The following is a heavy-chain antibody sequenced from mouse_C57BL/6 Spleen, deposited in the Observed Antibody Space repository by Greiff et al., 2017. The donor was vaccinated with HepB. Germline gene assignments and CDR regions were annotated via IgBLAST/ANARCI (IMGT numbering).Heavy chain of an antibody. J-gene: IGHJ1*03. D-gene: IGHD2-3*01. Sequence: EVQLQQSGAELVRPGASVKLSCTASGFNIKDDYMHWVKQRPEQGLEWIGWIDPENGDTEYASKFQGKATITADTSSNTAYLQLSSLTSEDTAVYYCTTDGYYVDWYFDVWGTGTTVTVSS. V-gene: IGHV14-4*01. CDR3: TTDGYYVDWYFDV. CDR2: IDPENGDT. CDR1: GFNIKDDY.